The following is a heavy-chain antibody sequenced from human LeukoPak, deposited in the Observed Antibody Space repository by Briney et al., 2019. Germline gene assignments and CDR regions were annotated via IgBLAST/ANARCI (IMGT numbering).Heavy chain of an antibody. CDR3: AREIFLEWLRWYYFDY. CDR2: INQDGSER. Sequence: GSLRLSCAASGFILSSYWMSWVRQAPGKGLEWVANINQDGSERYYVDSVKGRFTISRDNAKNSLYLQMNSLRAEDTAVYYCAREIFLEWLRWYYFDYWGQGTLVTVSS. V-gene: IGHV3-7*03. D-gene: IGHD3-3*01. J-gene: IGHJ4*02. CDR1: GFILSSYW.